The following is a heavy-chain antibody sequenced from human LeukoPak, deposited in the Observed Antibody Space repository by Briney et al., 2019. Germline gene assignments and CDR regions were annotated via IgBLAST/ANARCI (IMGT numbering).Heavy chain of an antibody. CDR1: GFTFSSYA. J-gene: IGHJ4*02. CDR3: AKRYCSSTSCYMGYFDY. CDR2: ISGSGGST. Sequence: QPGASLRLSCAASGFTFSSYAMSWVRQAPGKGLEWVSAISGSGGSTYYADSVKGRFTISRDNSKNTLYLQMNSLRAEDTAVYYCAKRYCSSTSCYMGYFDYWAREPWSPSPQ. D-gene: IGHD2-2*02. V-gene: IGHV3-23*01.